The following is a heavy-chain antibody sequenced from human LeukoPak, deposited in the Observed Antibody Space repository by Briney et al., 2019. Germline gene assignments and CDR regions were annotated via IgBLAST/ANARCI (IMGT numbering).Heavy chain of an antibody. CDR2: IYYSGST. D-gene: IGHD2-15*01. Sequence: PSETLSLTCTVSGGSISSSSYYWGWIRQPPGKGLEWIGSIYYSGSTYYNPSLKSQVTISVDTSKNQFSLKLSSVTAADTAVYYCARLEGVVVVAAMVYWGQGTLVTVSS. CDR3: ARLEGVVVVAAMVY. J-gene: IGHJ4*02. V-gene: IGHV4-39*01. CDR1: GGSISSSSYY.